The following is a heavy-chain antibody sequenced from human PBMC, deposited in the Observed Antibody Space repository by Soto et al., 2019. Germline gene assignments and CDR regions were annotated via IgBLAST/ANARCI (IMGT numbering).Heavy chain of an antibody. V-gene: IGHV3-30-3*01. CDR2: ISYDGSNK. Sequence: QVQLVESGGGVVQPGRSLRLSCAASGFTFSSYAMHWVRQAPGKGLEWVAVISYDGSNKYYADSVKGRFTISRDNSKNTLYLQMNSLRAEDTAVYYCARSRVVEYYFDYWGQGTLVTVSS. J-gene: IGHJ4*02. CDR1: GFTFSSYA. CDR3: ARSRVVEYYFDY. D-gene: IGHD2-15*01.